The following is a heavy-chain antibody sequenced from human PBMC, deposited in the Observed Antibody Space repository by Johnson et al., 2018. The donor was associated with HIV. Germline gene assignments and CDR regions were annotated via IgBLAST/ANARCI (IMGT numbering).Heavy chain of an antibody. J-gene: IGHJ3*02. Sequence: QVQLVESGGGLVKPGGSLRLSCAASGFTFSDYYMSWIRQAPRNGLEWVSYISSSGSTIYYADSVKGRFTISRDNAQNSLYLQMNSLRAEDTAVYYCSKGLRRGAFDMWGQGTMVTVSS. V-gene: IGHV3-11*04. CDR3: SKGLRRGAFDM. CDR1: GFTFSDYY. CDR2: ISSSGSTI. D-gene: IGHD2-8*01.